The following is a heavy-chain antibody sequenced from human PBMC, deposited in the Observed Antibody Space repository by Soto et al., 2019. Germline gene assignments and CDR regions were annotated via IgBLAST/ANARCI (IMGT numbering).Heavy chain of an antibody. CDR1: GFTFSDFY. CDR3: ARDEYISAY. V-gene: IGHV3-11*01. D-gene: IGHD6-19*01. Sequence: QVQLVESGGGLVKPGGSLRLSCAASGFTFSDFYMTWIRQAPGKGLEWIAYIGSGGSPIYYADSVKGRFTISWDNSKKSLYLQMNSLRADDTAMYFCARDEYISAYWGHGTLVTVSS. J-gene: IGHJ4*03. CDR2: IGSGGSPI.